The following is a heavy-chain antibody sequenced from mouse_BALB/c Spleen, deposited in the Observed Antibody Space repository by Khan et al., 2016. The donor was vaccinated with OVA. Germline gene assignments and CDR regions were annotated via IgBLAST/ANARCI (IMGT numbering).Heavy chain of an antibody. V-gene: IGHV1-76*01. CDR1: GYIFTSYW. J-gene: IGHJ2*01. D-gene: IGHD3-2*02. CDR2: IYPGTDNS. CDR3: AREEALYHFDH. Sequence: QLKESGAELVRPGASVKLSCKTSGYIFTSYWIHWVRQRSGQGLEWIARIYPGTDNSYYNEKFKDKATLTADKSSSPAYMQPSSLKSEDSDVYVCAREEALYHFDHWGQGTTLTVSS.